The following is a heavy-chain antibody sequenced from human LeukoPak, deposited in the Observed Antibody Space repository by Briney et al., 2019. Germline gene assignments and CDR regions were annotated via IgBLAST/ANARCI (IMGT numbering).Heavy chain of an antibody. V-gene: IGHV1-69*13. CDR2: ITPIFGTA. Sequence: ASVKVSCKASGGTFSSYAISWVRQAPGQGLEWMGGITPIFGTANYAQKFQGRVTITAVESMSTAYMELSSLRSEDTAVYYCARGWLAETTVVTPYNYWGQGTLVTVSS. D-gene: IGHD4-23*01. CDR3: ARGWLAETTVVTPYNY. J-gene: IGHJ4*02. CDR1: GGTFSSYA.